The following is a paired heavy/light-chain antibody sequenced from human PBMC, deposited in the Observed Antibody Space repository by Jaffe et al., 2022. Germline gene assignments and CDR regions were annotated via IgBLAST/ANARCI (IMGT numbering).Heavy chain of an antibody. J-gene: IGHJ6*03. V-gene: IGHV2-70*01. CDR1: GFSLSTSGMC. Sequence: QVTLRESGPALVKPTQTLTLTCTFSGFSLSTSGMCVSWIRQPPGKALEWLALIDWDNNKYYSTSLKTRLTISKDTSKNQVVLTMTNMDPVDTATYYCARSSRSSSSHYYYYYMDVWGKGTTVTVSS. D-gene: IGHD6-6*01. CDR3: ARSSRSSSSHYYYYYMDV. CDR2: IDWDNNK.
Light chain of an antibody. J-gene: IGLJ3*02. CDR1: SLRSYY. V-gene: IGLV3-19*01. Sequence: SSELTQDPAVSVALGQTVRITCQGDSLRSYYASWYQQKPGQAPVLVIYGKDNRPSGIPDRFSGSCSGNTASLTITGAQAEDEADYYCNSRDSSGNHWVFGGGTKLTVL. CDR3: NSRDSSGNHWV. CDR2: GKD.